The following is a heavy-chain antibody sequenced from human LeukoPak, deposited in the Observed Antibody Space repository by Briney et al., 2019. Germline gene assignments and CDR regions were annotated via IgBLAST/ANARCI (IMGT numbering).Heavy chain of an antibody. J-gene: IGHJ4*02. CDR2: ITSSGSIM. CDR3: AREGDYGDSDY. CDR1: GFIFTDYS. D-gene: IGHD4-17*01. Sequence: GGSLRLSCAASGFIFTDYSINWVRQAPGKGLEWVSYITSSGSIMYYPDSVKGRFTISRDNAKNSLYLQMNSLRAEDTAVYYCAREGDYGDSDYWGQGTLVTVSS. V-gene: IGHV3-48*04.